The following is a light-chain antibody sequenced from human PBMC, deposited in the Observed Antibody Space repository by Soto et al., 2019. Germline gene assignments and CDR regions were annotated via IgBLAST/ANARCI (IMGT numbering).Light chain of an antibody. CDR3: LQHYNYPFT. Sequence: AIQMTQSPSSLSASVGDRITITCRASQDIRNDLDWYQQKPGKAPELLIFAASTLQSGVPSRFSGSGSGTVFTLTITSLQPEDFATYHCLQHYNYPFTFGQGTKLEIK. CDR1: QDIRND. J-gene: IGKJ2*01. CDR2: AAS. V-gene: IGKV1-6*01.